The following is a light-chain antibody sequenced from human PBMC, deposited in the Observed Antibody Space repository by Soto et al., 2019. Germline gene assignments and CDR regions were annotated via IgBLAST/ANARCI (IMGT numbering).Light chain of an antibody. Sequence: DIQLTQSPASLSASVGDTVTITCRASQSITSYLNWYQQKPGTGPKLLIWAASSLQSVAPSRFSGSGSGTEFTLTISSLQPDDFATYYCQHYNSYSEAFGQGTKVDI. V-gene: IGKV1-39*01. CDR1: QSITSY. CDR3: QHYNSYSEA. CDR2: AAS. J-gene: IGKJ1*01.